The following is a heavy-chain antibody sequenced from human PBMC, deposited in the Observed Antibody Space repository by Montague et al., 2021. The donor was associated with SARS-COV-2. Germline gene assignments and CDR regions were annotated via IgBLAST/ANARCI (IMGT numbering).Heavy chain of an antibody. CDR3: ARRGSLVWGVTVSAELDY. CDR2: INQSGRT. Sequence: SETLSLTCAVYGGSFSGYYWSWIRQPPEKGLEWIGEINQSGRTNDNPSLKRRVIISVDTSKNQFSLKLSSVTAADTAVYYCARRGSLVWGVTVSAELDYWGQGTLVIVSS. D-gene: IGHD3-16*01. J-gene: IGHJ4*02. V-gene: IGHV4-34*01. CDR1: GGSFSGYY.